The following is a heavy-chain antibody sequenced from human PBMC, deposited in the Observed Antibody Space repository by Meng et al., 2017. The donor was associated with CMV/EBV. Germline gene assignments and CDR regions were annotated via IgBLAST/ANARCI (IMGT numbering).Heavy chain of an antibody. D-gene: IGHD3-3*01. CDR3: TTVYRYYDFWSGIDY. V-gene: IGHV3-15*01. J-gene: IGHJ4*02. CDR2: IKSKTDGGTT. CDR1: GFTFSNAW. Sequence: GGSLRLSCAASGFTFSNAWMSWVCQAPGKGLEWVGRIKSKTDGGTTDYAAPVKGRFTISRDDSKNTLYLQMNSLKTEDTAVYYCTTVYRYYDFWSGIDYWGQGTLVTVSS.